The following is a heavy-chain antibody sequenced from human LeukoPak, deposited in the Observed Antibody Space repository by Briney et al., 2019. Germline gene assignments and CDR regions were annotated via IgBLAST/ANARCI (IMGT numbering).Heavy chain of an antibody. Sequence: SQTLSLTCTVSGGSISSGDYYWRWLRQPPGRGVEWMGYNYYSGSTYYNPSLKSRVTISVDTSKNQFSLKLRSVTAADTAVYYCAGGWFRDAFDIWGQGTMVTVSS. D-gene: IGHD6-19*01. J-gene: IGHJ3*02. CDR3: AGGWFRDAFDI. CDR1: GGSISSGDYY. CDR2: NYYSGST. V-gene: IGHV4-30-4*08.